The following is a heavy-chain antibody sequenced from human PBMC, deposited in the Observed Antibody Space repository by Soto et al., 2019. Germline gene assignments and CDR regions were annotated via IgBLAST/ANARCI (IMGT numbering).Heavy chain of an antibody. CDR1: GYTFINYV. Sequence: VASVKVSCKAVGYTFINYVISWVRQAPGQGLEWMGWISDYNGNTYYEKEFQGRVTMTTDTSTRTAYMELKSLRSDDTAVYYCAREGYYSGSGSYSPPRYYGMDVWG. V-gene: IGHV1-18*01. CDR2: ISDYNGNT. CDR3: AREGYYSGSGSYSPPRYYGMDV. D-gene: IGHD3-10*01. J-gene: IGHJ6*02.